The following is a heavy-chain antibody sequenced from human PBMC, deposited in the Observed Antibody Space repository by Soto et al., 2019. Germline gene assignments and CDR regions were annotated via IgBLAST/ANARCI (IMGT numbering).Heavy chain of an antibody. CDR1: GYTFTNYG. D-gene: IGHD3-10*01. V-gene: IGHV1-18*01. J-gene: IGHJ6*03. Sequence: QVQLVQSGGEVKKPGASVKVSCKASGYTFTNYGISWVRQDPGQGLEWMGWISAYNGNTKYAQNLQGRVTMTTDTSTSTAYMELRSLRSDDTAVYYCARGKCLYYGSGDDYYYYVDVWGKGTTVTVSS. CDR3: ARGKCLYYGSGDDYYYYVDV. CDR2: ISAYNGNT.